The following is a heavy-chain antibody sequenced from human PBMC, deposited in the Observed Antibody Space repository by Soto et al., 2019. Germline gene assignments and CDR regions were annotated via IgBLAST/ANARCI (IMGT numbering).Heavy chain of an antibody. V-gene: IGHV4-59*01. CDR1: GGSISSYY. CDR2: IYYSGST. D-gene: IGHD6-6*01. Sequence: PSETLSLTCTVSGGSISSYYWSWIRQPPGKGLEWIGYIYYSGSTNYNPSLKSRVTISVDTSKNQFSLKLSSVTAADTAVYYCARARIAARPYNWFDPWGQGTLVTVSS. CDR3: ARARIAARPYNWFDP. J-gene: IGHJ5*02.